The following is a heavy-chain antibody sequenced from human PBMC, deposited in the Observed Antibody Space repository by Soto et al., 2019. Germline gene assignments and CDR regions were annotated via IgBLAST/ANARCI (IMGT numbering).Heavy chain of an antibody. CDR1: GFTFSSYA. CDR3: VKGRGYSYGYNYYYYGMDV. Sequence: GGSLRLSCSASGFTFSSYAMHWVRQAPGKGLDYVSAISSNGGSTYYADSVKGRFTISRDNSKNTLYLQMSSLRAEDTAVYYCVKGRGYSYGYNYYYYGMDVWGQGTTVTV. J-gene: IGHJ6*02. D-gene: IGHD5-18*01. CDR2: ISSNGGST. V-gene: IGHV3-64D*08.